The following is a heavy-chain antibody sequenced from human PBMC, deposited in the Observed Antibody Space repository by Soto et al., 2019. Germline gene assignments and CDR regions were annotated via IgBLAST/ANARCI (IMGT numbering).Heavy chain of an antibody. V-gene: IGHV3-33*01. J-gene: IGHJ6*02. CDR3: ARDLGTRLYYYGMDV. D-gene: IGHD7-27*01. CDR1: GFTFSRGG. CDR2: IWYDGINK. Sequence: PGGSLRLSCAASGFTFSRGGMHWVRQAPGKGLEWVAVIWYDGINKYYADSVKGRFTISRDNSKNTLYLQMNSLRAEDTAVYYCARDLGTRLYYYGMDVWGQGTTVTVSS.